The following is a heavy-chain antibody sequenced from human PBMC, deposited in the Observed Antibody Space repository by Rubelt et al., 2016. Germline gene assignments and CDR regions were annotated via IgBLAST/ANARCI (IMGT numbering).Heavy chain of an antibody. V-gene: IGHV4-31*03. CDR1: GGSISSGGYY. CDR3: AGHMGQWLVGSDAFAM. D-gene: IGHD6-19*01. CDR2: IYYSGST. J-gene: IGHJ3*02. Sequence: QVQLQESGPGLVKPSQTLSLTCTVSGGSISSGGYYWSWIRQHPGKGLEWIGYIYYSGSTYYNPSLKSRVTISVDTSKNQAARKRGSGTAAETAVDYCAGHMGQWLVGSDAFAMWGQGTMVTVSS.